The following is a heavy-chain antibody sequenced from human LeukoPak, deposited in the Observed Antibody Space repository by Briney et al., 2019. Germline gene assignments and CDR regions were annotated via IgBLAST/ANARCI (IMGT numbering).Heavy chain of an antibody. J-gene: IGHJ2*01. Sequence: PVKVSCKASGGTFSSYAISWVRQAPGQGLEWMGGIIPIFGTANYAQKFQGRVTITADKSTSTAYMELSSLRSEDTAVYYCARRGGGGYPYWYFDLWGRGTLVTVSS. D-gene: IGHD3-22*01. CDR1: GGTFSSYA. CDR2: IIPIFGTA. V-gene: IGHV1-69*06. CDR3: ARRGGGGYPYWYFDL.